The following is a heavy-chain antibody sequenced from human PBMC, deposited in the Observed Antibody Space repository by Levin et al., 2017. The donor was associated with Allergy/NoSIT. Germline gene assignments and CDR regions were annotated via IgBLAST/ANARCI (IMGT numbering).Heavy chain of an antibody. CDR3: ARGLWIQLSDWYFDR. V-gene: IGHV3-20*04. Sequence: GESLKISCAASGFTFDDYGMSWVRQAPGKGLEWVSGINWNGGSTGYADSVKGRFTISRDNAKNSLYLQMNSLRAEDTALYYCARGLWIQLSDWYFDRWGRGTLVTVSS. CDR2: INWNGGST. J-gene: IGHJ2*01. CDR1: GFTFDDYG. D-gene: IGHD5-18*01.